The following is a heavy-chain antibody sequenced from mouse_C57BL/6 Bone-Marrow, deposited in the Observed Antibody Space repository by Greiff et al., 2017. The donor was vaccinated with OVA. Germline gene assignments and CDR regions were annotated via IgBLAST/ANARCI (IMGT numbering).Heavy chain of an antibody. J-gene: IGHJ3*01. V-gene: IGHV1-81*01. D-gene: IGHD3-2*01. CDR2: IYPRSGNT. CDR3: ARHRQLAWFAY. CDR1: GYTFTSYG. Sequence: VQLQQSGAELARPGASVKLSCKASGYTFTSYGISWVKQRTGQGLEWIGEIYPRSGNTYYNEKFKGKATLTADKSSSTAYMELRSLTSEDSAVYFCARHRQLAWFAYWGQGTLVTVSA.